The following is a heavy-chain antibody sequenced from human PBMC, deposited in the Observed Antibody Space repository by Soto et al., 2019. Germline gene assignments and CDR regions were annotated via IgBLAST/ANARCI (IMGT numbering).Heavy chain of an antibody. J-gene: IGHJ2*01. CDR1: GGSISSYY. Sequence: SETLSLTCTVSGGSISSYYWSWIRQPPGKGLEWIGYIYYSGSTNYNPSLKSRVTISVDTSKNQFSLKLSSVTAADTAVYYCARRPSGDWYFDLWGRGTLVTVSS. CDR2: IYYSGST. V-gene: IGHV4-59*08. CDR3: ARRPSGDWYFDL. D-gene: IGHD7-27*01.